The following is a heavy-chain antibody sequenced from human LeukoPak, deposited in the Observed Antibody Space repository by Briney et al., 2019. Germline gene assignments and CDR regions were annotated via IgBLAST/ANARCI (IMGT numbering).Heavy chain of an antibody. Sequence: SVKVSCKASGYTFTSYGISWVRQAPGQGLEWMGRIIPILGIANYAQKFQGRVTITADKSTSTAYMELSSLRSEDTAVYYCAGFTAAAGKFDYWGQGTLVTVSS. V-gene: IGHV1-69*04. CDR2: IIPILGIA. J-gene: IGHJ4*02. D-gene: IGHD6-13*01. CDR3: AGFTAAAGKFDY. CDR1: GYTFTSYG.